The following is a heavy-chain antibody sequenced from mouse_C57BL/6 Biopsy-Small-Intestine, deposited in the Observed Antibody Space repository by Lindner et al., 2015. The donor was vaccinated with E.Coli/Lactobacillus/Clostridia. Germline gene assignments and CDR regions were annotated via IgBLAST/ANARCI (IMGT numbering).Heavy chain of an antibody. D-gene: IGHD1-1*01. CDR3: AREDTTVIAREGAIDY. Sequence: VQLQESGPELVKPGASVKLSCKASGYTFTSYDINWVKQRPGQGLEWIGWIYPRDGTTKYNEKFKGKATLTVDTSSGTAYMELHSLTSEDSAVYFCAREDTTVIAREGAIDYWGQGTSVTVSS. CDR2: IYPRDGTT. V-gene: IGHV1-85*01. CDR1: GYTFTSYD. J-gene: IGHJ4*01.